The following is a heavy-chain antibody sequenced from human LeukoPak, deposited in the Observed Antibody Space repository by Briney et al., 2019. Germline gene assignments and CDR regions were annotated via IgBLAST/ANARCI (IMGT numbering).Heavy chain of an antibody. CDR3: AKGLLWFGETDKLSYGMDV. V-gene: IGHV3-23*01. Sequence: PGGSLRLSCAASGFTFSSYAMSWVRQAPGKGLEWVSAISGSGGSTYYADAVKGRFTISRDNSKNTLYLQMNSLRAEDTAVYYCAKGLLWFGETDKLSYGMDVWGQGTTVTVSS. CDR2: ISGSGGST. D-gene: IGHD3-10*01. J-gene: IGHJ6*02. CDR1: GFTFSSYA.